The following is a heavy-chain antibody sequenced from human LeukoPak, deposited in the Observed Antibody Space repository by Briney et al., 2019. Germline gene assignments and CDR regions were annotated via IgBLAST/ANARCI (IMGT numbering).Heavy chain of an antibody. J-gene: IGHJ4*02. Sequence: PSETLSLTCTVSGGSFSSSSYYWGWIRQPPGKGLEWIGYIYHSGSTYYNPSLKSRVTISVDRSKNQFSLKLSSVTAADTAVYYCARASTWGAVVGRTRYYFDYWGQGTLVTVSS. V-gene: IGHV4-30-2*01. CDR2: IYHSGST. D-gene: IGHD2-2*01. CDR1: GGSFSSSSYY. CDR3: ARASTWGAVVGRTRYYFDY.